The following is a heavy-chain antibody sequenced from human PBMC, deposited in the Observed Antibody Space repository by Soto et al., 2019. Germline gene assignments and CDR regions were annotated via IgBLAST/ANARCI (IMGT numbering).Heavy chain of an antibody. CDR1: GYTFTSYG. D-gene: IGHD6-13*01. CDR2: IIPIFGTA. CDR3: ARGAAAGTGWFDP. J-gene: IGHJ5*02. Sequence: SVKVSCKASGYTFTSYGISWVRQAPGQRLEWMGGIIPIFGTANYAQKFQGRVTITADESTSTAYMELSSLRSEDTAVYYCARGAAAGTGWFDPWGQGTLVTVSS. V-gene: IGHV1-69*13.